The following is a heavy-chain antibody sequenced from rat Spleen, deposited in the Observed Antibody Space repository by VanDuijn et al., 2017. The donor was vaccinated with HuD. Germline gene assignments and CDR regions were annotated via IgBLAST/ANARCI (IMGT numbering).Heavy chain of an antibody. V-gene: IGHV5-29*01. CDR3: VKDRDGGYAFAY. CDR2: ISYDGSVT. J-gene: IGHJ3*01. Sequence: EVQLVESGGGLVQPGRSLKLSCAASGFTFSDYGMAWVRQAPTKGLEWVATISYDGSVTYYRDSMKGRFTMSRDNAENTVYLQMNSLRSEDTATYYCVKDRDGGYAFAYWGQGTLVTVSS. D-gene: IGHD1-11*01. CDR1: GFTFSDYG.